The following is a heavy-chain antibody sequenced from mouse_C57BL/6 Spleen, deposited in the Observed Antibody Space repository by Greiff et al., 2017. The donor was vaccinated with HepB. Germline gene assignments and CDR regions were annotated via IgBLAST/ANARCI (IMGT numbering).Heavy chain of an antibody. CDR1: GFTFSSYG. V-gene: IGHV5-6*02. J-gene: IGHJ2*01. CDR3: ARRDYGIVDY. D-gene: IGHD2-1*01. CDR2: ISSGGSYT. Sequence: EVMLVESGGDLVKPGGSLKLSCAASGFTFSSYGMSWVRQTPDKRLEWVATISSGGSYTYYPDSVKGRFTISRDNAKNTLYLQMSSLKSEDTAMYYCARRDYGIVDYWGQGTTLTVSS.